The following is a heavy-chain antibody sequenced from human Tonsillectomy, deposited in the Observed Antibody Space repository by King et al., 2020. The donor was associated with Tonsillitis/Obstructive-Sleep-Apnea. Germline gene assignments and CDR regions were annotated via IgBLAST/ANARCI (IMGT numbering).Heavy chain of an antibody. CDR1: GGSISSYY. D-gene: IGHD1-26*01. Sequence: QLQESGPGLVKPSETLSLTCTVSGGSISSYYWSWIRQPPGKGLEWIGYIYYSGSTNYNPSLKSRVTISVDTSKNQFSLKLSSVTAADTAVYYCASAVRELIYWHFALWGRGTLVTVSS. J-gene: IGHJ2*01. CDR3: ASAVRELIYWHFAL. CDR2: IYYSGST. V-gene: IGHV4-59*01.